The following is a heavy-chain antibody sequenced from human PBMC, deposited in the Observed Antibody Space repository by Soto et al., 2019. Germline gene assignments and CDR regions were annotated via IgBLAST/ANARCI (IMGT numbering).Heavy chain of an antibody. CDR3: AKDRPNYFGPDGHYYRAGGDA. CDR2: CTRNAGGT. J-gene: IGHJ5*02. D-gene: IGHD3-10*01. CDR1: GFNFSIYA. V-gene: IGHV3-23*01. Sequence: EVQLLESGGGLVQPGGSLRLSCAASGFNFSIYAMRWVRQAPGKGLEWVASCTRNAGGTSYANSVRGRFTISRDNSRNRVYMQMISLSADETAVYYCAKDRPNYFGPDGHYYRAGGDAWGQGTLVAVSS.